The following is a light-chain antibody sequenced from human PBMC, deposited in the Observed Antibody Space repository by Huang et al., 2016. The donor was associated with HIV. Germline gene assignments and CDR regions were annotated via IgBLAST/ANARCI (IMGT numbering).Light chain of an antibody. J-gene: IGKJ2*01. CDR3: QQYENWPPEYT. CDR2: GAS. V-gene: IGKV3-15*01. CDR1: QNVRSS. Sequence: EIVLTQSPAILSVSPGVRATLSCRASQNVRSSFAWYHQRPGQPPRLLISGASTRATGMPARFRGSGSGTEFTLTISSLQSEDFAVYYCQQYENWPPEYTFGQGTKLEL.